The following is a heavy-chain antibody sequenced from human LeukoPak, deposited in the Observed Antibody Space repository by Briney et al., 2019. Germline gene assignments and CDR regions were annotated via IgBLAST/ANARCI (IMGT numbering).Heavy chain of an antibody. CDR2: INPNSGGT. Sequence: ASVKVSCKASGYTFTAYYMHWVRQAPGQGLEWMGWINPNSGGTNYARKFQGRVTMTRDTSISTAYMELSRLTSDDTAVYYCARALAVAADFDYWGQGTLVTVSS. V-gene: IGHV1-2*02. CDR1: GYTFTAYY. CDR3: ARALAVAADFDY. J-gene: IGHJ4*02. D-gene: IGHD6-19*01.